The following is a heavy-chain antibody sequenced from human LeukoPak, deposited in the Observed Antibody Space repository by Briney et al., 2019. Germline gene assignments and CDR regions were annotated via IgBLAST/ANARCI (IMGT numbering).Heavy chain of an antibody. J-gene: IGHJ6*03. CDR3: ARDGDTVLTRGYYFYMDV. CDR2: ISTSSSYI. V-gene: IGHV3-21*01. Sequence: GGSLRLSSAASGFTFNTYTMNWVRPAPGKGLEWVSSISTSSSYIYYADSVKGRFTISRHNAKNSLYLQMNSLRAEDTAVYYCARDGDTVLTRGYYFYMDVWGKGTTVTVSS. D-gene: IGHD4-23*01. CDR1: GFTFNTYT.